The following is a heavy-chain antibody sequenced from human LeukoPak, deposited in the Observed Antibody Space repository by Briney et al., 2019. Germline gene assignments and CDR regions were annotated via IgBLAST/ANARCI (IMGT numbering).Heavy chain of an antibody. CDR3: ARGPITAGRLYYYYYGMDV. D-gene: IGHD5-18*01. J-gene: IGHJ6*02. V-gene: IGHV6-1*01. CDR2: TYYRSKWYN. Sequence: SQTLSLTCAISGDSVSSNSAAWNWIRQSPSRGLEWLGRTYYRSKWYNDYAVSVKSRITINPDTSKNQFSLRLNSVTPEDTAVYYCARGPITAGRLYYYYYGMDVWGQGTTVTVSS. CDR1: GDSVSSNSAA.